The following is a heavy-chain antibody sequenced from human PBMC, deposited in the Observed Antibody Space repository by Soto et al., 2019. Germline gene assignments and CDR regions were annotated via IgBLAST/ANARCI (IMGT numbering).Heavy chain of an antibody. CDR2: ISASGGNI. D-gene: IGHD3-16*01. CDR3: AKVAGGLGQFDL. J-gene: IGHJ2*01. CDR1: GFIFSDYA. V-gene: IGHV3-23*01. Sequence: LGGSLRLSCVASGFIFSDYAMTWVRQAPGKGLEWVATISASGGNIEYTDSLKGRFTISRDNSKNTLYLQLNGLTADDTAVHYCAKVAGGLGQFDLWGRGTMVTVSS.